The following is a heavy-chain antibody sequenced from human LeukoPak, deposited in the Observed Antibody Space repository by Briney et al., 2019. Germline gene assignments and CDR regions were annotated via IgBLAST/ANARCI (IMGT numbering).Heavy chain of an antibody. Sequence: GASVKVSCKASGGTFSSYAISWVRQAPGQGLEWMGRIIPILGIANYTQKFQGRVTITADKSTSTAYMELSSLRSEDTAVYYCARDLISNYVLSDYYGMDVWGQGTTVTVSS. V-gene: IGHV1-69*04. CDR3: ARDLISNYVLSDYYGMDV. J-gene: IGHJ6*02. D-gene: IGHD4-4*01. CDR2: IIPILGIA. CDR1: GGTFSSYA.